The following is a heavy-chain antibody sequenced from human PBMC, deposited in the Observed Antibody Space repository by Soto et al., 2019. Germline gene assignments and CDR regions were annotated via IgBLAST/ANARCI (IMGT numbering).Heavy chain of an antibody. CDR1: GYTLTNYY. D-gene: IGHD1-1*01. CDR2: INPSGDSS. Sequence: QVQLVQSGAEVKKPGASVKVSCKASGYTLTNYYIHWMRQAQGQGLEWMGMINPSGDSSTYAQKFHGRVTMTRDTSTRTVSMALGSLRFEDTAVSSCRSGNLGYWGQGTLVTVSS. V-gene: IGHV1-46*01. J-gene: IGHJ4*02. CDR3: RSGNLGY.